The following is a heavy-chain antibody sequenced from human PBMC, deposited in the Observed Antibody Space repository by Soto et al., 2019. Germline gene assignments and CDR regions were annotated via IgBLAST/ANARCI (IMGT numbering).Heavy chain of an antibody. CDR2: IGTAGDT. D-gene: IGHD6-6*01. CDR1: GFTFSSYD. Sequence: EVQLVESGGGLVQPGGSLRLSCAASGFTFSSYDMHWVRQATGKGLEWVSAIGTAGDTYYPGSVKGRFTISRENAKNSLYLQMNSPRAEDTAVYYCARDRGQLVGPHYYYYYGMDVWGQGTTVTVSS. CDR3: ARDRGQLVGPHYYYYYGMDV. J-gene: IGHJ6*02. V-gene: IGHV3-13*01.